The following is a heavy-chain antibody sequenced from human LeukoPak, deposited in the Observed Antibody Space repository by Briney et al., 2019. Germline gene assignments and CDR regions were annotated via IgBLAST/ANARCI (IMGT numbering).Heavy chain of an antibody. Sequence: ASVKVSCKASGGTFSSYAIGWVRQAPGQGLEWMGGIIPIFGTANYAQKFQGRVTITADESTSTAYMELSSLRSEDTAVYYCARDDSSGYYYNYWGQGTLVTVSS. V-gene: IGHV1-69*13. CDR2: IIPIFGTA. CDR1: GGTFSSYA. J-gene: IGHJ4*02. CDR3: ARDDSSGYYYNY. D-gene: IGHD3-22*01.